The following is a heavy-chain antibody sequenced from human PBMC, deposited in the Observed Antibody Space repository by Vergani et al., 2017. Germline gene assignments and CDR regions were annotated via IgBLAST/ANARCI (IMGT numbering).Heavy chain of an antibody. V-gene: IGHV3-30*03. CDR1: GFTFSSYS. CDR3: ARGLGGYYYGSGSYPLAATTDWFDP. Sequence: VQLVESGGGLVQPGGSLRLSCAASGFTFSSYSMNWVRQAPGKGLEWVAVISYDGSNKYYADSVKGRFTISRDNSKNTLYLQMNSLRAEDTAVYYCARGLGGYYYGSGSYPLAATTDWFDPWGQGTLVTVSS. J-gene: IGHJ5*02. CDR2: ISYDGSNK. D-gene: IGHD3-10*01.